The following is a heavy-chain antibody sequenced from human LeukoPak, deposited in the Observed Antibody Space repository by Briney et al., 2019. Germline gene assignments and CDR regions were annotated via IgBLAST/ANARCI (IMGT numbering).Heavy chain of an antibody. J-gene: IGHJ6*03. V-gene: IGHV5-51*01. D-gene: IGHD6-13*01. CDR2: IYPGDSDT. Sequence: GESLKISCKGSGYSFTSYWIGWARQMPGKGLEWMGLIYPGDSDTRYSPSFQGQVTSSADKSISTAYLQWSSLKASDTAMYYCARHRIAAAGTGYYYYMDVWGKGTTVTVSS. CDR1: GYSFTSYW. CDR3: ARHRIAAAGTGYYYYMDV.